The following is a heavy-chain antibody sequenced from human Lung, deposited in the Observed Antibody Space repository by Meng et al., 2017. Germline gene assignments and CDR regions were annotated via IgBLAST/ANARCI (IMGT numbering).Heavy chain of an antibody. CDR2: INHGGST. V-gene: IGHV4-34*01. Sequence: VLLPRLGAGLVRPSENLSLTWAVDGGSLSGSYWSWLRQSPAKGLEWIGKINHGGSTNYNPSLESRVTISVDTPKNQFSLRLTSMTVAYTAVYYCARERHSTIIRGVIDFWGQGALVTVSS. J-gene: IGHJ4*02. D-gene: IGHD3-10*01. CDR1: GGSLSGSY. CDR3: ARERHSTIIRGVIDF.